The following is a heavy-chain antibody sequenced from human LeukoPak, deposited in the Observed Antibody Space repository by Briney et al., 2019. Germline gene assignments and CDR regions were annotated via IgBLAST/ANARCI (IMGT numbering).Heavy chain of an antibody. D-gene: IGHD3-9*01. CDR3: VRDSGYFDC. J-gene: IGHJ4*02. Sequence: GLVTPGGALGTSCAASGFTFSYYNLNWVRPGPGKGLEWVSSISSRSSDIYYADLVKGRFTISRDNAKNSLYLQMNSLRVEDTAVYYCVRDSGYFDCWGRGTLVTVSS. V-gene: IGHV3-21*01. CDR1: GFTFSYYN. CDR2: ISSRSSDI.